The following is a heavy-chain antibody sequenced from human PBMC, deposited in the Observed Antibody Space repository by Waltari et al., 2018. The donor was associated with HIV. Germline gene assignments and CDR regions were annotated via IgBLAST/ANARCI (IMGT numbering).Heavy chain of an antibody. CDR2: IYSGVGT. V-gene: IGHV3-66*01. CDR3: ARVPRGPYGMDV. J-gene: IGHJ6*02. Sequence: EVQLVESGGGLVQPGGSLRLSCAASGLPVSSNFMSWVRQAPGKGLEWGSVIYSGVGTYYADSVKGRFTISRDNSKNTLYLQMNSLRAEDTAVYYCARVPRGPYGMDVWGQGTTVTVSS. CDR1: GLPVSSNF.